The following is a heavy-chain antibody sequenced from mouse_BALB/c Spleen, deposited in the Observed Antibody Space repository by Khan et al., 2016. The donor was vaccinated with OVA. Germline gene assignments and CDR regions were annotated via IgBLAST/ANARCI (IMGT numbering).Heavy chain of an antibody. D-gene: IGHD4-1*01. J-gene: IGHJ3*01. CDR1: GYTFTNYV. V-gene: IGHV1S136*01. Sequence: VQLQQSGPELVEPGASVKMSCKASGYTFTNYVIHWVKQKPGQGLEWIGYINPYNAATRYNEKFKGKATLTSDISSTTAYMELSSLTSEDSAVYYCAREASTWDFSFPYCGQGTLVTVSA. CDR2: INPYNAAT. CDR3: AREASTWDFSFPY.